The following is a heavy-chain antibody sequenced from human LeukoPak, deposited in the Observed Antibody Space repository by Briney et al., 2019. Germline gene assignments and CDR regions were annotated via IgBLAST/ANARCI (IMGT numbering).Heavy chain of an antibody. D-gene: IGHD5-24*01. CDR2: TYYRSKWYN. CDR3: ARGGQGDGYSADEAFDV. J-gene: IGHJ3*01. V-gene: IGHV6-1*01. CDR1: GDSVASNSTA. Sequence: SQTLSLTCIISGDSVASNSTACNWIRQSPSRGLEWLGRTYYRSKWYNDYAVSVKSRIIINPDTSKNQLSLQLNSVTPEDTAVYYCARGGQGDGYSADEAFDVWGQGTMVTVS.